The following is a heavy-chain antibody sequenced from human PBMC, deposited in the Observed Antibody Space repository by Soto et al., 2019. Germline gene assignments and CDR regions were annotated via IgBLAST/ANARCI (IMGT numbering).Heavy chain of an antibody. CDR2: ISAHNGNT. Sequence: QVHLVQSGAEVKKPGASVKVSCKGSGYGFTTYGITWVRQAPGQGLEWMAWISAHNGNTNYAQKLQGRVTVTRDTSTSPAYMELRRRSSDDTAVYYCARGRYGDYWGQGALVTVSS. J-gene: IGHJ4*02. CDR3: ARGRYGDY. D-gene: IGHD1-1*01. CDR1: GYGFTTYG. V-gene: IGHV1-18*01.